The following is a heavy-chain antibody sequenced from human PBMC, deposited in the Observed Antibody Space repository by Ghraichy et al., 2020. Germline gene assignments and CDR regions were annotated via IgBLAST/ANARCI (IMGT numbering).Heavy chain of an antibody. CDR2: IRPDGSQM. D-gene: IGHD3-10*01. Sequence: GGSLRLSCSASGFTFDGNWMSWVRQPPGRGLEWVANIRPDGSQMYFVDSVKGRFTISRDNPNHSVDLQMNSLRVEDTAMYYCARDLHYFGSGTYLGSAFDVWGHGTRVTVSS. CDR3: ARDLHYFGSGTYLGSAFDV. V-gene: IGHV3-7*03. J-gene: IGHJ3*01. CDR1: GFTFDGNW.